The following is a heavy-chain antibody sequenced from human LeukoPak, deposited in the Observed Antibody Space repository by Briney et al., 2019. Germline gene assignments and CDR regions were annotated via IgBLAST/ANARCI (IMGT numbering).Heavy chain of an antibody. CDR1: GFTFSNYN. J-gene: IGHJ4*02. V-gene: IGHV3-48*01. D-gene: IGHD3-3*01. Sequence: GGSLRLSCAVSGFTFSNYNMNWVRQAPGRGLEWISCISDTSSTIYYADSVKGRFTISRDNAKNSLYLQMNSLRAEDTAVYYCARDRGGAYDFWSGYYTGYFDYWGQGTLVTVSS. CDR2: ISDTSSTI. CDR3: ARDRGGAYDFWSGYYTGYFDY.